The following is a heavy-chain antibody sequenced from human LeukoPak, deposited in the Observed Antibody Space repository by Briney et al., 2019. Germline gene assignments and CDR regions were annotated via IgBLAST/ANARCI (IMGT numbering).Heavy chain of an antibody. Sequence: GGSLRLSCTASGFTFSTYWMSWVRQTPEKGLEWVANIKQDGSETEYVDSVKGRFTISRDNAQTSLYLQMSSLRAEDTAVYYCARDPYSSSWSYGMDVWGQGTTVTVSS. V-gene: IGHV3-7*05. CDR2: IKQDGSET. J-gene: IGHJ6*02. CDR1: GFTFSTYW. CDR3: ARDPYSSSWSYGMDV. D-gene: IGHD6-13*01.